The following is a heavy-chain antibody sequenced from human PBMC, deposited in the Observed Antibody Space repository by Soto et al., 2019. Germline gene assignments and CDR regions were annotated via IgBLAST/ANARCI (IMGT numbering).Heavy chain of an antibody. V-gene: IGHV4-30-4*01. CDR1: DGSITSGANY. Sequence: NLPHTSTVSDGSITSGANYWSWFRQPTGKGLEWIGYIYYSGSTYYNPSLKSRITMSADTSKNQLSLNLSSVTAADTAMYYCAAGPPWEQQFDSWGQGTLVTVSS. J-gene: IGHJ4*02. CDR2: IYYSGST. CDR3: AAGPPWEQQFDS. D-gene: IGHD1-26*01.